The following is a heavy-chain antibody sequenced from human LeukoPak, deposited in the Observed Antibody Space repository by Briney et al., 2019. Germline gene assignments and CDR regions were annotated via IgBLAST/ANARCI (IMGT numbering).Heavy chain of an antibody. J-gene: IGHJ6*02. CDR3: ASPWNTAMDRPYYYYYGVDV. V-gene: IGHV3-23*01. CDR1: GFTFSSYA. Sequence: GGSLRLSCAASGFTFSSYAMSWVRQAPGKGLEWVSAISGSGGSTYYADSVKGRFTISRDNSKNTLYLQMNSLRAEDTAVYYCASPWNTAMDRPYYYYYGVDVWGQGTTVTVSS. D-gene: IGHD5-18*01. CDR2: ISGSGGST.